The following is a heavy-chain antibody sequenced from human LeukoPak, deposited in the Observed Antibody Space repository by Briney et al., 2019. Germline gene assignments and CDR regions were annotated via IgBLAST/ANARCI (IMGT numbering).Heavy chain of an antibody. CDR2: IYSGGST. J-gene: IGHJ4*02. CDR3: ARVVFGYGSGSYRDY. Sequence: GGSLRLSCAASGFTVSSNYMSLVRQAPGKGLEWVSVIYSGGSTYYADSVKGRFTISRDNSKNTLCLQMNSLRAEDTAVYYCARVVFGYGSGSYRDYWGQGTLVTVSS. D-gene: IGHD3-10*01. V-gene: IGHV3-66*01. CDR1: GFTVSSNY.